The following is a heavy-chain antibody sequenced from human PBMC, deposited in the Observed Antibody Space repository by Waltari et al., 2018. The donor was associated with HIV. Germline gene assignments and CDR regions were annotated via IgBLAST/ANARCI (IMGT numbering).Heavy chain of an antibody. V-gene: IGHV4-34*01. D-gene: IGHD2-15*01. Sequence: QVQLQQWGAGLLKPSETLSLTCAVYGGSFSGYYWSWIRQPPGKGLEWIGEINHSGSTNYNPSLKSRVTISVDTSKNQFSLKLSSVTAADTAVYYCAREEVVAATLDYWGQGTLVTVSS. CDR1: GGSFSGYY. CDR2: INHSGST. J-gene: IGHJ4*02. CDR3: AREEVVAATLDY.